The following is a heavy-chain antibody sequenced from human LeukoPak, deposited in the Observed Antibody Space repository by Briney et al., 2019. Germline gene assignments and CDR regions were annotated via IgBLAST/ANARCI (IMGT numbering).Heavy chain of an antibody. CDR3: ARPGLYGDYHADI. D-gene: IGHD4-17*01. J-gene: IGHJ3*02. V-gene: IGHV4-61*02. CDR1: GGSISSNSYY. CDR2: IYTSGNT. Sequence: PSETLSLTCTVSGGSISSNSYYWSWTRQPAGKGLEWIGRIYTSGNTNYNPSLKSRVTISLDTSKNQFSLKLRSVTASDTAVYYCARPGLYGDYHADIWGQGTMVTVSS.